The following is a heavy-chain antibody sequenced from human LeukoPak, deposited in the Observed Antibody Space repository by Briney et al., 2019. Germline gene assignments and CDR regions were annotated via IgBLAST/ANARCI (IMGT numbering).Heavy chain of an antibody. Sequence: SETLSLTCTVSGGSISSYYWSWIRQPPGKGLEWIGYIDYSGSPNYNPSLKSRGTISGDTSKNQFSLKLSSVTAADTGVYYCARVHNYDFWSGYLGIDYWGQGTLVTVSS. V-gene: IGHV4-59*12. D-gene: IGHD3-3*01. CDR2: IDYSGSP. J-gene: IGHJ4*02. CDR3: ARVHNYDFWSGYLGIDY. CDR1: GGSISSYY.